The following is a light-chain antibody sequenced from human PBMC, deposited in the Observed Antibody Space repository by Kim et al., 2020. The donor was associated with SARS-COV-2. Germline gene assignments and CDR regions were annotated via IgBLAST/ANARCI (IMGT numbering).Light chain of an antibody. V-gene: IGKV1-27*01. CDR2: AAY. CDR3: QKYNSAPYT. Sequence: SASVGDRVTITCRASQGINNYLAWYQQKPGNAPHLLIYAAYTLQSGVPSRFSGGGSGREFTLTISGLQAEYVGTYYCQKYNSAPYTFGQGTKLEI. J-gene: IGKJ2*01. CDR1: QGINNY.